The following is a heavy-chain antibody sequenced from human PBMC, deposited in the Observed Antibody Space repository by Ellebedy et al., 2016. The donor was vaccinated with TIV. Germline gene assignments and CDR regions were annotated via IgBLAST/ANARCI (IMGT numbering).Heavy chain of an antibody. CDR2: THNSRST. V-gene: IGHV4-4*09. J-gene: IGHJ4*02. D-gene: IGHD6-19*01. Sequence: MPGGSLRLSCTVSGASISRYCWSWIRQPPGKGLEWIGYTHNSRSTNYNPSRQSRVTISVDTSKNQFSLKLSSVTAADTAVYYCAGGYSSGWTDYWGQGTLVTVSS. CDR3: AGGYSSGWTDY. CDR1: GASISRYC.